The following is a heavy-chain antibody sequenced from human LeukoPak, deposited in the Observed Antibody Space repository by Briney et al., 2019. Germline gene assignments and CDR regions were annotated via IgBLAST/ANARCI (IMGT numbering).Heavy chain of an antibody. D-gene: IGHD4-17*01. CDR3: ARTQDYGDYKGFDY. Sequence: GGSLRLSCAASGFTFSSYWMHWVRHAPGKGLVWVSRINSDGSSTSYADSVKGRFTISRDNAKNTLYLQMNSLRAEDTAVYYCARTQDYGDYKGFDYWGQGTLVTASS. CDR2: INSDGSST. CDR1: GFTFSSYW. V-gene: IGHV3-74*01. J-gene: IGHJ4*02.